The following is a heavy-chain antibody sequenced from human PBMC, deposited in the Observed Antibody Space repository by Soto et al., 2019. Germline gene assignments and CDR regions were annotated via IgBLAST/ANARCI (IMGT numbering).Heavy chain of an antibody. CDR1: GFTFSSYA. V-gene: IGHV3-30*04. J-gene: IGHJ6*02. D-gene: IGHD5-12*01. Sequence: GGSLRLSCAASGFTFSSYAMHWVRQAPGKGLEWVAVISYDGSNKYYTDSVKGRFTISRDNSKNTLYLKMNSMRAEEKTVYYCARDESRDDYSGYDYYYYYGMDVWGQGTTVTVSS. CDR3: ARDESRDDYSGYDYYYYYGMDV. CDR2: ISYDGSNK.